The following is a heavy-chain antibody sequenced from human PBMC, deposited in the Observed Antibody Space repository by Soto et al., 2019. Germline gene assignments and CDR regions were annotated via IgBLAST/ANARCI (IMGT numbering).Heavy chain of an antibody. CDR1: GGSISSGGYY. D-gene: IGHD2-2*01. J-gene: IGHJ5*02. CDR2: SYYSGST. Sequence: QVQLQESGPGLVKPSQTLSLTCTVSGGSISSGGYYWSWIRQHPGKGLEWIGYSYYSGSTYYTPSLKSRVTISVDTSKNQFSLKLSSVTAADTAVYYCAREIPAATRYNWFDPWGQGTLVTVSS. CDR3: AREIPAATRYNWFDP. V-gene: IGHV4-31*03.